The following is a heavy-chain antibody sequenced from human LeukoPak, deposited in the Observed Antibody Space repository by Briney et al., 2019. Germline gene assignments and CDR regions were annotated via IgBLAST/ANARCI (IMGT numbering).Heavy chain of an antibody. V-gene: IGHV4-59*01. Sequence: SETLSLTCTVSGGSISGYYWSWIRQPPGKGLEWLAYIYYNGISNYNPSLKSRVIISVDSSKNQFSLKLTSVTAADTAVYYCARARVYSSTWSEFDYWGQGTLVTVSS. CDR2: IYYNGIS. CDR1: GGSISGYY. D-gene: IGHD6-13*01. CDR3: ARARVYSSTWSEFDY. J-gene: IGHJ4*02.